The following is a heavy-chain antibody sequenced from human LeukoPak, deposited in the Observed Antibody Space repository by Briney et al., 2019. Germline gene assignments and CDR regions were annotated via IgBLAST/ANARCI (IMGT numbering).Heavy chain of an antibody. V-gene: IGHV3-30*18. CDR2: ISYDGSNK. J-gene: IGHJ3*02. CDR3: AKVPGPDAFDI. CDR1: GFTFSSYA. Sequence: GGSLRLSCAASGFTFSSYAMSWVRQAPGKGLEWVAVISYDGSNKYYADSVKGRFTISGDNSKNTLYLQMNSLRAEDTAVYYCAKVPGPDAFDIWGQGTMVAVSS.